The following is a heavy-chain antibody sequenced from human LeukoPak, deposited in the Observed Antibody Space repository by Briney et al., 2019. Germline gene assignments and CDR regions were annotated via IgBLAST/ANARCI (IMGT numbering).Heavy chain of an antibody. Sequence: RASVKVSCKASGYTFTSYGISWVRQAPGQGLEWMGWISAYNGNTKYEDKFQGRVTVTTDTSTSTVYMEMRSLRSDDTAVYYCARMTTITFGGVIIWGQGTLVTVSS. CDR1: GYTFTSYG. CDR2: ISAYNGNT. J-gene: IGHJ4*02. CDR3: ARMTTITFGGVII. D-gene: IGHD3-16*02. V-gene: IGHV1-18*01.